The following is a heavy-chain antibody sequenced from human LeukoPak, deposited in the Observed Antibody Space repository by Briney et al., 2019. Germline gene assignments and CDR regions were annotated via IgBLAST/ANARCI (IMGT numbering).Heavy chain of an antibody. CDR3: ARDYGHYYDSSGYYSQYYYYYMDV. J-gene: IGHJ6*03. Sequence: GGSLRLSCAASGFTFSSYWMSWVRQAPGKGLEWVANIKQDGSEKYYVDSVKGRFTISRDNAKNSLYLQMNSLRAEDTAVYYCARDYGHYYDSSGYYSQYYYYYMDVWGKGTTVTISS. CDR1: GFTFSSYW. CDR2: IKQDGSEK. D-gene: IGHD3-22*01. V-gene: IGHV3-7*01.